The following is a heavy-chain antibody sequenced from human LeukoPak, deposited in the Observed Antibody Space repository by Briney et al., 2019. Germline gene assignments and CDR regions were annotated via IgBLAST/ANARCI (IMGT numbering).Heavy chain of an antibody. CDR3: ARGQRITMIVVVKNYFDY. V-gene: IGHV4-4*02. Sequence: SGTLSLTCAVSGGSISSSNWWSWVRQPPGKGLEWIGEIYHSGSTNYNPSLKSRVTISVDTSKNQFSLKLSSVTAADTAVYYCARGQRITMIVVVKNYFDYWGQGTLVTVSS. D-gene: IGHD3-22*01. J-gene: IGHJ4*02. CDR1: GGSISSSNW. CDR2: IYHSGST.